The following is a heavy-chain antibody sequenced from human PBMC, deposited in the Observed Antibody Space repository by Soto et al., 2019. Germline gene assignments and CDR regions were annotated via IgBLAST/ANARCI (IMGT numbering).Heavy chain of an antibody. CDR3: ARGSDYGRY. Sequence: SETLSLTCTVSGGSINNYYWSWIRQPPGKRPEWIGYIFYSGSPTYNPSLKSRVTLSVDTSKNQFSMNLRSVTAADTAVYYCARGSDYGRYWGQGTLVTVSS. CDR1: GGSINNYY. J-gene: IGHJ4*02. D-gene: IGHD4-17*01. CDR2: IFYSGSP. V-gene: IGHV4-59*01.